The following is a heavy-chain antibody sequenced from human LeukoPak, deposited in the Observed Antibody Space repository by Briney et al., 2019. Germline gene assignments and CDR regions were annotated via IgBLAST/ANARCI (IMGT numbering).Heavy chain of an antibody. D-gene: IGHD5-24*01. CDR1: GFTFSSYS. V-gene: IGHV3-21*01. Sequence: PGGSLRLSCAASGFTFSSYSMNWVRQAPGKGLEWVSSISSSSYIYYADSVKGRFTISRDNAKNSLYLQMNSLRAEDTAVYYCARSREMATMSYWGQGTLVTVSS. CDR3: ARSREMATMSY. J-gene: IGHJ4*02. CDR2: ISSSSYI.